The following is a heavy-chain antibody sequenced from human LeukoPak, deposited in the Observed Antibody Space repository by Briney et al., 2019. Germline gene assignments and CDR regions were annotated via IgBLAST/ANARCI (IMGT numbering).Heavy chain of an antibody. CDR3: TTGVSFLEQHPGIRECDSIFDY. D-gene: IGHD6-13*01. Sequence: GGSLRLSCAASGFTISNAWMSWVRKAPGQGLEWVGRIKSRTDGGTTDYPAPVKGRFTISRDDSNNTLYLQMNSLKTEDTAVYYCTTGVSFLEQHPGIRECDSIFDYWGQGTRVTVSS. CDR1: GFTISNAW. CDR2: IKSRTDGGTT. J-gene: IGHJ4*02. V-gene: IGHV3-15*01.